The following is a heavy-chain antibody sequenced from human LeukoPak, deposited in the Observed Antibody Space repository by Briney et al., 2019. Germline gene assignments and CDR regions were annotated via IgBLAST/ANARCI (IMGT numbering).Heavy chain of an antibody. Sequence: GGSLRLSCAASGFTFSSYSMNWVRQAPGKGLEWVSSISSSSSYIYYADSVKGRFTISRDNAKNSLYLQMNSLKTDDTAVYYCAREGSLYGYHSFDSWGQGTLVTVSS. CDR2: ISSSSSYI. CDR1: GFTFSSYS. V-gene: IGHV3-21*03. J-gene: IGHJ4*02. D-gene: IGHD5-18*01. CDR3: AREGSLYGYHSFDS.